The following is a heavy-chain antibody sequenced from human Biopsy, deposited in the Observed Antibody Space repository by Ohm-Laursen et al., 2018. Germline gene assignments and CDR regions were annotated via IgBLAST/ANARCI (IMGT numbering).Heavy chain of an antibody. J-gene: IGHJ5*02. CDR1: GGSISNYY. Sequence: GTLSLTCTVSGGSISNYYWSWIRQPAGKGLEWIGRIYSSGSTNYNPSLKSRFTMSVDTSKNQFSLILSSMTAADTAVYYCAREPRIAAVAYFDPWGQGTLVTVSS. CDR3: AREPRIAAVAYFDP. V-gene: IGHV4-4*07. CDR2: IYSSGST. D-gene: IGHD6-13*01.